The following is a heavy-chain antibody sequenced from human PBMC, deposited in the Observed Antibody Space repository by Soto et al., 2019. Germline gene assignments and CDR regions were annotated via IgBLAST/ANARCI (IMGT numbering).Heavy chain of an antibody. J-gene: IGHJ5*02. CDR1: GYSFTSYW. CDR2: IDPSDSYT. CDR3: ASVVTNWFDP. Sequence: PGESLKISCKGSGYSFTSYWISWVRQMPGKGLEWMGRIDPSDSYTNYSPSFQGHVTISADKSISTAYLQWSSLKASDTAMYYCASVVTNWFDPWGQGTLVTVSS. D-gene: IGHD2-15*01. V-gene: IGHV5-10-1*01.